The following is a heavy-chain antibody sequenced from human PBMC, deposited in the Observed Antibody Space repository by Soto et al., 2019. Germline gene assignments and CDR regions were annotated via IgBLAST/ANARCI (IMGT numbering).Heavy chain of an antibody. CDR3: ARDGKVYYYYGMDV. V-gene: IGHV4-30-2*01. Sequence: LSLTCAVSGGSISSGGYSWSWIRQPPGKGLEWIGYIYHSGSTYYNPSLKSRVTISVDRSKNQFSLKLSSVTAADTAVYYCARDGKVYYYYGMDVWGQGTTVTVSS. CDR1: GGSISSGGYS. CDR2: IYHSGST. J-gene: IGHJ6*02.